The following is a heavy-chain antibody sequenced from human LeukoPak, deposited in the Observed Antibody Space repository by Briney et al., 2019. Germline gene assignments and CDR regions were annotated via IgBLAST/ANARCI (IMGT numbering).Heavy chain of an antibody. CDR3: ARDKGERDFSYGPRWYFDY. D-gene: IGHD5-18*01. V-gene: IGHV3-11*01. CDR2: ISSSGSTI. Sequence: GGSLRLSCAASGFTFSDYYMSWIRQAPGKGLEWVSYISSSGSTIYYADSVKGRFTISRDNAKNSLYLQMNSLRSEDTAVYYCARDKGERDFSYGPRWYFDYWGQGTLVTVSS. J-gene: IGHJ4*02. CDR1: GFTFSDYY.